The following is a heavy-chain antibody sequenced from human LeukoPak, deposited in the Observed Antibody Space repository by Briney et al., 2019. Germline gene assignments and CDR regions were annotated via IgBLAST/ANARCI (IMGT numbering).Heavy chain of an antibody. CDR3: AHREYSYGLFDY. CDR1: GFSLSTSGVG. V-gene: IGHV2-5*02. CDR2: IYWDDDK. J-gene: IGHJ4*01. D-gene: IGHD5-18*01. Sequence: SGPTLVKPTQTLTLTCTFSGFSLSTSGVGVGWIRQPPGKALEWLALIYWDDDKRYSPSLKSRLTITKDTSKNQVVLTMTNVDPVDTATYYCAHREYSYGLFDYWGQGTLVTVSS.